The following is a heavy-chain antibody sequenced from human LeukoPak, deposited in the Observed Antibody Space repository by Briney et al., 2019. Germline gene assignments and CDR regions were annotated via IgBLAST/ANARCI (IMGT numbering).Heavy chain of an antibody. J-gene: IGHJ6*03. Sequence: SETLSLTCTVSGGSISSGGYYWSWIRQHPGKGLEWIGYIYYSGSTYYNPSLKSRVTISVDTSKNQFSLKLSSVTAADTAVYYCARALEQWLVYHYYYMDVWGKGTTVTVSS. CDR1: GGSISSGGYY. CDR2: IYYSGST. D-gene: IGHD6-19*01. V-gene: IGHV4-31*03. CDR3: ARALEQWLVYHYYYMDV.